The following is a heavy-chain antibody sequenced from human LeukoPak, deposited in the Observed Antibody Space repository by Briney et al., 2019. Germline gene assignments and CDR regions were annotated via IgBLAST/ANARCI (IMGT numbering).Heavy chain of an antibody. V-gene: IGHV3-7*01. CDR2: IKEDGSDK. J-gene: IGHJ4*02. Sequence: GGSLRFSCAASGFTFTNYWMSWVRQAPGKGLEWVANIKEDGSDKYYVDSVKGRFTVSRDNAKNSLYLQMNSLRDEDTAVYYCARYCSSTSCIDYWGQGTLVTVSS. CDR3: ARYCSSTSCIDY. D-gene: IGHD2-2*01. CDR1: GFTFTNYW.